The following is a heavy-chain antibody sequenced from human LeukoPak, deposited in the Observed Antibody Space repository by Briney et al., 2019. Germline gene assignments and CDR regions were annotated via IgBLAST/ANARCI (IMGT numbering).Heavy chain of an antibody. J-gene: IGHJ4*02. CDR1: GGSISSYY. CDR2: IYYSGST. V-gene: IGHV4-59*01. Sequence: SETPSLTCTVSGGSISSYYWSWIRQPPGKGLEWIGYIYYSGSTNYNPSLQSRVTISVDTSKNPFSLKLSSVTAADTAVYYCARDYYDSSGYYSLFGYWGQGTLVTVSS. D-gene: IGHD3-22*01. CDR3: ARDYYDSSGYYSLFGY.